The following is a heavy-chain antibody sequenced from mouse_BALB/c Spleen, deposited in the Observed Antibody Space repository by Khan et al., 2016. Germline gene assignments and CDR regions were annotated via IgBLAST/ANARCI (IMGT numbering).Heavy chain of an antibody. CDR3: ARGILRFYYSMDY. CDR1: AYTFTNYY. CDR2: INPSNGGT. J-gene: IGHJ4*01. V-gene: IGHV1-53*01. Sequence: QVQLQQPGTELVKPGASVKLSCKASAYTFTNYYMYWMKQRPGQGLEWIGGINPSNGGTTFNEKFKSKATLPVDTSSSTAYMQLSSLTSEDSAVYYCARGILRFYYSMDYWCQGTSVTVSS. D-gene: IGHD1-1*01.